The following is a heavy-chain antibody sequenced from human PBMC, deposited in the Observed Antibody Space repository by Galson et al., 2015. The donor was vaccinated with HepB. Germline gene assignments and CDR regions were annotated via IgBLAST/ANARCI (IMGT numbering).Heavy chain of an antibody. V-gene: IGHV3-30*04. CDR2: ISYDGSNQ. Sequence: SLRLSCAASGFTFHSFAMHWVRQAPGKGLQSVAIISYDGSNQYYADFVKGRFTISRDNHKNTVFLQMNSLRAEDTARYYCARDIEQWLEPAACDYWGHGTSVIVSS. D-gene: IGHD6-19*01. J-gene: IGHJ4*01. CDR1: GFTFHSFA. CDR3: ARDIEQWLEPAACDY.